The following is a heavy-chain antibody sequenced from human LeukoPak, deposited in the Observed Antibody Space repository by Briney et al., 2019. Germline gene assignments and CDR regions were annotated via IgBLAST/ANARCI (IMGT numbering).Heavy chain of an antibody. J-gene: IGHJ5*02. CDR1: GFTFSSYS. Sequence: GGSLRLSCAASGFTFSSYSMSWVRQAPGKGLEWVSSISSSSSYIYYADSVKGRFTISRDNAKNSLYLQMNSLRAEDTAVYYCARLIRGGFYLWGQGTLVTVSS. D-gene: IGHD3-16*01. V-gene: IGHV3-21*01. CDR2: ISSSSSYI. CDR3: ARLIRGGFYL.